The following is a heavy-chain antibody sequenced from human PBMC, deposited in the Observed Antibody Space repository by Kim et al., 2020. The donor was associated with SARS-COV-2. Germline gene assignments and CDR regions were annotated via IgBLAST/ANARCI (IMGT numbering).Heavy chain of an antibody. Sequence: PALKRRVTKSVATSKNQFSLKLSSVTAADTAVYYCAREQDYYDSSGYYVWGQGTLVTVSS. J-gene: IGHJ4*02. CDR3: AREQDYYDSSGYYV. D-gene: IGHD3-22*01. V-gene: IGHV4-59*01.